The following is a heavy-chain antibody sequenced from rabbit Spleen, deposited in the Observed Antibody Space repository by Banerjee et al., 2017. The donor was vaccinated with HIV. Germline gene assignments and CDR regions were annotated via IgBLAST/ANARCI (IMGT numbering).Heavy chain of an antibody. D-gene: IGHD8-1*01. J-gene: IGHJ6*01. V-gene: IGHV1S40*01. CDR3: ARDAGTSFSSYGMDL. CDR2: ISAGSSGTT. CDR1: GFSFSSRYY. Sequence: QSLEESGGDLVKPGASLTLTCTASGFSFSSRYYMCWVRQPPGKGLEWIACISAGSSGTTYYASWAKGRFTISKTSSTTVTLQMTSLTAADTATYFCARDAGTSFSSYGMDLWGPGTLVTVS.